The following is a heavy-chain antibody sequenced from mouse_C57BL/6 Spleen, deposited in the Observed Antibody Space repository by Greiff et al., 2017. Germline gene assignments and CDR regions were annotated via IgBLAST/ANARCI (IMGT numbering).Heavy chain of an antibody. CDR2: INPNYGTT. J-gene: IGHJ4*01. V-gene: IGHV1-39*01. CDR3: ARSYGSRYYAMDY. D-gene: IGHD1-1*01. Sequence: VQLQQSGPELVKPGASVKISCKASGYSFTDYNMNWVKQRHGKSLEWIGVINPNYGTTSSNQQFKGKATLTVDQSSSTAYMQLNSLTSEDSAVYYSARSYGSRYYAMDYWGQGTSVTVSS. CDR1: GYSFTDYN.